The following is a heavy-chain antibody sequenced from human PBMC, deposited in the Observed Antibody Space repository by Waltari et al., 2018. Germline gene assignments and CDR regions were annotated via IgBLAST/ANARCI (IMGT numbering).Heavy chain of an antibody. CDR3: AHRAMADAPYYFDY. Sequence: QITLKESGPTLVKPTQTLTLTCTFSGFSLSTSGVVVGWIRTPPGKALEWLALIYWNDDNRYSPSLKSRRTINKETSKNQVVLTMTNMDPVDTAIYYCAHRAMADAPYYFDYWGQGTLVTVSS. V-gene: IGHV2-5*01. D-gene: IGHD5-18*01. CDR2: IYWNDDN. J-gene: IGHJ4*02. CDR1: GFSLSTSGVV.